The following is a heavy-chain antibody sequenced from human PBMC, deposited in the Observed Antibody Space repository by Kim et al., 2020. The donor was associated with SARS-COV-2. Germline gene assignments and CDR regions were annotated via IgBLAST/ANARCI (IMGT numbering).Heavy chain of an antibody. CDR2: IYSGGST. V-gene: IGHV3-66*01. CDR1: GFTVSSNY. J-gene: IGHJ2*01. CDR3: ARDHDAYYDILTGYYKRYWYFDL. Sequence: GGSLRLSCAASGFTVSSNYMSWVRQAPGNGLEWVSVIYSGGSTYYADSVKGRFTISRDNSKNTLYLQMNSLRAEDTAVYYCARDHDAYYDILTGYYKRYWYFDLWGRGTLVTVSS. D-gene: IGHD3-9*01.